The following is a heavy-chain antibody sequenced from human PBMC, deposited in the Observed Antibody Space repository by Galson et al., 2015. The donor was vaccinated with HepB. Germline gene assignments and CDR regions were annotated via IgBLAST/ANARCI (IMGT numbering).Heavy chain of an antibody. CDR3: ARHPGRGSVGYAFDL. CDR1: HGSINNYY. D-gene: IGHD5-12*01. CDR2: IRYTGDT. Sequence: SETLSLTCSVSHGSINNYYWSWIRQSPGKRPEWIGYIRYTGDTTYNPSLGYRVGMSVATSINQVSLWLTSVTAADTAVYYCARHPGRGSVGYAFDLWGQGTLVTVSS. J-gene: IGHJ4*02. V-gene: IGHV4-59*08.